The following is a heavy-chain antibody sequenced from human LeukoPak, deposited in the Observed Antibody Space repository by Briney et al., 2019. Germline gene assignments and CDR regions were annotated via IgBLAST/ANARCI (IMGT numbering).Heavy chain of an antibody. CDR1: GFTFSSYS. V-gene: IGHV3-64D*09. J-gene: IGHJ4*02. D-gene: IGHD3-10*01. Sequence: GGSLRLSCSASGFTFSSYSMHWVRQAPGKGLEYVSVISNTGGGTYYADSVKGRFTISRDNSKNTLYLQMSSLRPEDTAVYYCMDPNHYGSGRWGQGTLVTVSS. CDR3: MDPNHYGSGR. CDR2: ISNTGGGT.